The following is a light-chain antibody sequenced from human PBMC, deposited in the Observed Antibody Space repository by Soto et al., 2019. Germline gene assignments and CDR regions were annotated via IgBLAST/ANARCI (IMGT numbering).Light chain of an antibody. CDR1: SSDVGAYNY. CDR2: DVS. J-gene: IGLJ1*01. Sequence: QSVLTQPASVSGSPGQSITISCTGTSSDVGAYNYDSWYQQYPGEAPKVIIYDVSHRPAGVSNRFSGSKSGNTASLTISGLQTQDEADYYSRSYTSATTYVFGTGTKSPS. V-gene: IGLV2-14*01. CDR3: RSYTSATTYV.